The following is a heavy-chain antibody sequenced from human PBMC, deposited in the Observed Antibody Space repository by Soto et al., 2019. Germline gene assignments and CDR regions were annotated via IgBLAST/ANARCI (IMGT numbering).Heavy chain of an antibody. CDR1: GGSISSGGYY. Sequence: LSLTCTVSGGSISSGGYYWSWIRQHPGKGLEWIGYIYYSGSTYYNPSLKSRVTISVDTSKNQFSLKLSSVTAADTAVYYCASLRSSATKGDYWGQGTLVTVSS. V-gene: IGHV4-31*03. CDR3: ASLRSSATKGDY. D-gene: IGHD6-6*01. CDR2: IYYSGST. J-gene: IGHJ4*02.